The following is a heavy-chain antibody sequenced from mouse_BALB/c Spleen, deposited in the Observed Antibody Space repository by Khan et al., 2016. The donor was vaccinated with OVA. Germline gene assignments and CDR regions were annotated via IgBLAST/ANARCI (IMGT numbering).Heavy chain of an antibody. Sequence: EVKLLESGPGLVKPSQSLSLTCTVTGYSITSDYAWNWIRQFPGNKLEWMAYISYSGRTSYNPSLKSRLSTTRDTSKNQFFLQLNSVTTEDTATYYGARSVTITTVVATDFDYWGQGTTLTVSS. CDR1: GYSITSDYA. D-gene: IGHD1-1*01. J-gene: IGHJ2*01. CDR2: ISYSGRT. V-gene: IGHV3-2*02. CDR3: ARSVTITTVVATDFDY.